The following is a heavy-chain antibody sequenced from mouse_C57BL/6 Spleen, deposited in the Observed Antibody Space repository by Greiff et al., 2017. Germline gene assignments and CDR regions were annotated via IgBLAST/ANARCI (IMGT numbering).Heavy chain of an antibody. CDR1: GFTFSDYY. J-gene: IGHJ2*01. Sequence: EVKLVESEGGLVQPGSSMKLSCTASGFTFSDYYMAWVRQVPEQGLEWVANINYDGSSTYYLDSLKSRFNISRDNAKNILYRQMNSLKSEDTATYYCARVTGAYYVGDWGQGATLTVAS. V-gene: IGHV5-16*01. CDR3: ARVTGAYYVGD. CDR2: INYDGSST. D-gene: IGHD2-2*01.